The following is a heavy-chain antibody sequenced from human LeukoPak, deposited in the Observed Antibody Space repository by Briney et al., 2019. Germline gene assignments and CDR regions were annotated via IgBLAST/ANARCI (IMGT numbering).Heavy chain of an antibody. Sequence: SGESLKISCKGSGYTFTTYWIGWVRQMPGKVLEWTEIIYPGDSDTRYSPSFQGQRTISVDKSISTAYLQWSSLRASDTAMYYCARGPGYQLPIDYWGQGTLVTVSS. CDR3: ARGPGYQLPIDY. D-gene: IGHD2-2*01. J-gene: IGHJ4*02. V-gene: IGHV5-51*01. CDR1: GYTFTTYW. CDR2: IYPGDSDT.